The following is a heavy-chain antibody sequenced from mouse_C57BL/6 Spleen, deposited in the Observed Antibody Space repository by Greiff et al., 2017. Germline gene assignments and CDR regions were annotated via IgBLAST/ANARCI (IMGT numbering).Heavy chain of an antibody. CDR1: GYAFSSYW. D-gene: IGHD1-1*01. CDR3: ARYYYGSSPPYFDV. J-gene: IGHJ1*03. Sequence: VQLQQSGAELVKPGASVKISCKASGYAFSSYWMNWVKQRPGKGLEWIGQIYPGDGDTNYNGKFKGKATLTADKSSSTAYMQLSSLTSEDSAVYFCARYYYGSSPPYFDVWGTGTTVTVSS. V-gene: IGHV1-80*01. CDR2: IYPGDGDT.